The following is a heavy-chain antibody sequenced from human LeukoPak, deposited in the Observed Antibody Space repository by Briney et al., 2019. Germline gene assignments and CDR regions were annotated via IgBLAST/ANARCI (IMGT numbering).Heavy chain of an antibody. J-gene: IGHJ4*02. CDR3: ARHLVHDDFDY. V-gene: IGHV5-51*01. D-gene: IGHD1-1*01. CDR2: VYPGDSVT. Sequence: GESLKISRKGSGYSFTSYWIGWVRRMPGKGLEWMGIVYPGDSVTRYSPSFQGQFTISADKSISTDYLQWSSLKASDTAMYYCARHLVHDDFDYWGQGTLVTVSS. CDR1: GYSFTSYW.